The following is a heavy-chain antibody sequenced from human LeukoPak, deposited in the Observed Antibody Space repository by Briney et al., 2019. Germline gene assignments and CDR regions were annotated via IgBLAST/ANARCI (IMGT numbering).Heavy chain of an antibody. Sequence: ASVKVPCKASGYTFTSYGISWVRQAPGQGLEWMGWISAYNGNTNYAQKLQGRVTMTTDTSTSTAYMELRSLRSDDTAVYYCARDANTMVRGAIDYWGQGTLVTVSS. J-gene: IGHJ4*02. CDR1: GYTFTSYG. D-gene: IGHD3-10*01. V-gene: IGHV1-18*04. CDR2: ISAYNGNT. CDR3: ARDANTMVRGAIDY.